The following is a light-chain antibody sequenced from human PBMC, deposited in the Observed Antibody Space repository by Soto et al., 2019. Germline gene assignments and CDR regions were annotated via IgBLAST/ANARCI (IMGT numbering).Light chain of an antibody. CDR3: HQRSDWPYT. CDR1: QSVSSA. CDR2: DAS. J-gene: IGKJ2*01. Sequence: DIVLTQSPATLSLSPGERATLSCRASQSVSSALAWYQLKPGQAPRLLIYDASNRATGLPARFSGSGSGTDFTLIISSLEPEDCAVYYGHQRSDWPYTFGQGTKLEIK. V-gene: IGKV3-11*01.